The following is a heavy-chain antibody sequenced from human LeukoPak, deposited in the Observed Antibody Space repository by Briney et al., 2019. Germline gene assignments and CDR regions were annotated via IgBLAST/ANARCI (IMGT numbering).Heavy chain of an antibody. Sequence: SETLSLTCAVYGGSFSGYYWSWIRQPPGKGLEWIGEINHSGSTNYNPSLKSRVTISVDTSKNQFSLKLSSVTAADTAVYYCARGALNYYDSSGYWLFRSLYYFDYWGQGTLVTVSS. CDR3: ARGALNYYDSSGYWLFRSLYYFDY. D-gene: IGHD3-22*01. CDR1: GGSFSGYY. CDR2: INHSGST. J-gene: IGHJ4*02. V-gene: IGHV4-34*01.